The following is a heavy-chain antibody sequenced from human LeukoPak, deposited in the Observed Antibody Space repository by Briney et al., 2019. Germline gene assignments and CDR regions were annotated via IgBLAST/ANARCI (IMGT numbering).Heavy chain of an antibody. J-gene: IGHJ6*03. V-gene: IGHV4-34*01. CDR3: ARGALQLAPTTFGSGYYYYMDV. CDR2: INHSGST. Sequence: SETLSLTCAVYGGSFSGYYWSWIRQPPGKGLEWIGEINHSGSTNYNPSLKSRVTISVDTSKNQFSLKLSSVTAADTAVYYCARGALQLAPTTFGSGYYYYMDVWGKGTTVTVSS. D-gene: IGHD3-16*01. CDR1: GGSFSGYY.